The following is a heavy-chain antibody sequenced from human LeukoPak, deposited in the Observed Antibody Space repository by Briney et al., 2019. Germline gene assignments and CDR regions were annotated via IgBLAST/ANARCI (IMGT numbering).Heavy chain of an antibody. Sequence: SETLSLTCTVSGVSISSYYWSWIRQPAGKGLEWIGRIYTSGSTNYNPSLKSRVTMSVDKSKNQFSLKLSSVTAADTAVYYCARDGEFRYYYDSSGYYFDYWGQGTLVTVSS. CDR2: IYTSGST. CDR1: GVSISSYY. J-gene: IGHJ4*02. CDR3: ARDGEFRYYYDSSGYYFDY. D-gene: IGHD3-22*01. V-gene: IGHV4-4*07.